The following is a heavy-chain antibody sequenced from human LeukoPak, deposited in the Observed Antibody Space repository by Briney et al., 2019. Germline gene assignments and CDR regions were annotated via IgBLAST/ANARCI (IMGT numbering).Heavy chain of an antibody. Sequence: PSQTLSLTCTVSGGSISSGGYYWSWIPQPPGKGLEWIGYIFDNGSTYYTPSLKSRVTISLDTSKNQFSLQLSSVTAADTAVYYCARGRDYYDSSGYYSGRWFDPWGQGTLVTVSS. D-gene: IGHD3-22*01. CDR2: IFDNGST. J-gene: IGHJ5*02. V-gene: IGHV4-31*03. CDR3: ARGRDYYDSSGYYSGRWFDP. CDR1: GGSISSGGYY.